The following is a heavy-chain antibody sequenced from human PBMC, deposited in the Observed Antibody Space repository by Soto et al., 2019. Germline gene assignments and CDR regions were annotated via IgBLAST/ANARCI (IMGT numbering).Heavy chain of an antibody. CDR3: ARDVEIVGAIY. Sequence: QVQLVESGGGVVQPGRSLRLSCAASGFTFSSYAMHWVRQAPGQGLEWVAVISYDGSNKYYADSVKGRFTISRDNSKNTLYLQMNSLRAEDTAVYYCARDVEIVGAIYWGQGTLVTVSS. J-gene: IGHJ4*02. D-gene: IGHD1-26*01. V-gene: IGHV3-30-3*01. CDR1: GFTFSSYA. CDR2: ISYDGSNK.